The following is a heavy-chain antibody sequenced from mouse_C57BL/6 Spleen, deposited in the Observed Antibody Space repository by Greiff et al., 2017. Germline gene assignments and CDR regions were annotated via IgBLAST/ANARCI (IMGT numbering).Heavy chain of an antibody. J-gene: IGHJ4*01. CDR2: IDPNGGGT. CDR3: ATYYYGSGGYAMDY. D-gene: IGHD1-1*01. Sequence: VQLQQPGAELVKPGASVKLSCKASGYTFTSYWMHWVKQRPGRGLEWIGRIDPNGGGTKYNEKFKSKATLTVDKPSSTAYMQLSSLTSEDSAVYYGATYYYGSGGYAMDYWGQGTSVTVSS. V-gene: IGHV1-72*01. CDR1: GYTFTSYW.